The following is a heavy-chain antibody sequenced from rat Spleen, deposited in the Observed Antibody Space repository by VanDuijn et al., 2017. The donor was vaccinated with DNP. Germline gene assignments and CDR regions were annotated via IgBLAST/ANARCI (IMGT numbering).Heavy chain of an antibody. CDR1: GLTFNNYW. V-gene: IGHV5-31*01. Sequence: EVQLVESGGDLVQPGRSLALSCVASGLTFNNYWMTWFRQVPGKGLEWVASITTSSGRTFYPDSVKGRFTMSRDNAKNTLYLQMNSLRSEDTATYHCARWGSSHWHFDVWGPGTMVTVSS. D-gene: IGHD1-2*01. J-gene: IGHJ1*01. CDR3: ARWGSSHWHFDV. CDR2: ITTSSGRT.